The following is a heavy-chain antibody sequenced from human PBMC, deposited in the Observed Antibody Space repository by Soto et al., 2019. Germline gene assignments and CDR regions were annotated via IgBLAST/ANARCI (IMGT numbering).Heavy chain of an antibody. Sequence: PGGSLRLSCVTSGSTFSRYSMHWFRQAPGKGLEWVAVTSSDGGTKFYADSVKGRFTVSRDNSKNTLYLQMNSLRPEDTAVCYCAREVVLTEWYFDNWGQGILVTVSS. V-gene: IGHV3-30-3*01. CDR1: GSTFSRYS. CDR3: AREVVLTEWYFDN. CDR2: TSSDGGTK. J-gene: IGHJ4*02. D-gene: IGHD2-21*01.